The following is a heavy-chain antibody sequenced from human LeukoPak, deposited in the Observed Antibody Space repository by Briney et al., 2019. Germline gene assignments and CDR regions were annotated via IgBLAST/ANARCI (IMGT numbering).Heavy chain of an antibody. CDR1: GFTFSSYS. Sequence: GGSLRLSCAASGFTFSSYSMNRVRQAPGKGLVWVSSISSSSSYIYYADSVKGRFTISRDNAKNSLYLQMNSLRAEDTAVYYCARDNWDGYADFDYWGQGTLVTVSS. CDR2: ISSSSSYI. CDR3: ARDNWDGYADFDY. D-gene: IGHD5-24*01. J-gene: IGHJ4*02. V-gene: IGHV3-21*01.